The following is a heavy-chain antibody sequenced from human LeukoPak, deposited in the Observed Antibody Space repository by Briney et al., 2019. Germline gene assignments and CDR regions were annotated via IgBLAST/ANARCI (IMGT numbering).Heavy chain of an antibody. Sequence: PGGPLRLSCAASGFTVSSNYMSWVRQAPGKGLEWVSVIYSGGSTYYADSVKGRFTISRDNSKNTLYLQMNSLRAEDTAVYYCAKDSYCSGTSCYRRDAFNIWGQGAMVTVSS. CDR3: AKDSYCSGTSCYRRDAFNI. V-gene: IGHV3-53*01. CDR2: IYSGGST. D-gene: IGHD2-2*01. J-gene: IGHJ3*02. CDR1: GFTVSSNY.